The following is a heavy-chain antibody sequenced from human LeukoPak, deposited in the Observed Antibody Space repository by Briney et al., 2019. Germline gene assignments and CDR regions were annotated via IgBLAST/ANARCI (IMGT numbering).Heavy chain of an antibody. J-gene: IGHJ4*02. D-gene: IGHD3-22*01. CDR3: SKGGSTMIVVVSLFDY. CDR1: GFTFSSYA. Sequence: GGSLTLSCAASGFTFSSYAMSWVRQAPGKGLEWVSAISGSGGSTYYADSVKGRFTISRDNSKNTLYLQMNSLRAEDTAVYYCSKGGSTMIVVVSLFDYWGEGTRVTVSS. V-gene: IGHV3-23*01. CDR2: ISGSGGST.